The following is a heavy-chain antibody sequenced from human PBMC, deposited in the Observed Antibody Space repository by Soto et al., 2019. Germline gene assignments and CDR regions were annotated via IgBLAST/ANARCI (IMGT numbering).Heavy chain of an antibody. J-gene: IGHJ4*02. D-gene: IGHD2-15*01. CDR1: GTAFSSYA. V-gene: IGHV1-69*13. Sequence: ASVKVSCKASGTAFSSYAISRVRQAPGQQLEWMGGIIPIFGTTNYPQKFQGRLTITADESTSTAYMELSSLTSEDTAVYYCVARRYCSGGSCPDYFDYWGQGTLVTVSS. CDR2: IIPIFGTT. CDR3: VARRYCSGGSCPDYFDY.